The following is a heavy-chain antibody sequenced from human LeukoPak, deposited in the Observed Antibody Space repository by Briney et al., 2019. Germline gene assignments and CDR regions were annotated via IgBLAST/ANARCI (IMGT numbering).Heavy chain of an antibody. V-gene: IGHV1-18*01. CDR3: ARDEGPVAKREWELRDPGSYYYYGMDV. Sequence: ASVKVSCKASGYTFTSYGISWVRQAPGQGLEWMGWISAYNGNTNYAQKLQGRVTMTTDTSTSTAYMELRSLRSDDTAVYYCARDEGPVAKREWELRDPGSYYYYGMDVWGQGTTVTVSS. D-gene: IGHD1-26*01. CDR2: ISAYNGNT. J-gene: IGHJ6*02. CDR1: GYTFTSYG.